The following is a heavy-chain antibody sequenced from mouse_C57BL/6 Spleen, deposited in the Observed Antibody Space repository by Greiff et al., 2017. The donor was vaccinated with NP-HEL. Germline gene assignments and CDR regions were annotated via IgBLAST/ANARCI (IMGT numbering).Heavy chain of an antibody. V-gene: IGHV1-62-2*01. CDR3: ARHTSRQLRLPDYYFDY. Sequence: QVQLQQSGAELVKPGASVKLSCKASGYTFTEYTIHWVKQRSGQGLEWIGWFYPGRGSIKYNEKFKDKATLTADKSSSTVYMELSRLTSEDSAVYFCARHTSRQLRLPDYYFDYWGQGTTLTVSS. J-gene: IGHJ2*01. CDR1: GYTFTEYT. CDR2: FYPGRGSI. D-gene: IGHD3-2*02.